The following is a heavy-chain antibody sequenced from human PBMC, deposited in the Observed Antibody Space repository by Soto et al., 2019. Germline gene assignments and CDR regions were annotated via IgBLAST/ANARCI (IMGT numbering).Heavy chain of an antibody. CDR2: ISYDGSNK. CDR3: ARDSSSGYYSLGWFDP. D-gene: IGHD3-22*01. Sequence: QVQLVESGGGVVQPGRSLRLSCAASGFTFSSYAMHWVRQAPGKGLEWVAVISYDGSNKYYADSVKGRFTISRDNSKNALYLQMNSLRAEDTAVYDCARDSSSGYYSLGWFDPWGQGTLVTVSS. V-gene: IGHV3-30-3*01. J-gene: IGHJ5*02. CDR1: GFTFSSYA.